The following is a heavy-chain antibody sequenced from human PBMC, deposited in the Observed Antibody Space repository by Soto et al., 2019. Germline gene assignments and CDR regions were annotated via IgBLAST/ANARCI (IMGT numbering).Heavy chain of an antibody. CDR3: ARGDTRYYDILTGPHAFDI. D-gene: IGHD3-9*01. J-gene: IGHJ3*02. Sequence: ASVKVSCQASGYTFTSYGISWVRQARGQGRAWMGWISAYNGNTNYAQKLQGRLTRTTDTTTSTAYMELRSRRSDDTAVYYCARGDTRYYDILTGPHAFDIWGQGTMVTVSS. CDR2: ISAYNGNT. V-gene: IGHV1-18*01. CDR1: GYTFTSYG.